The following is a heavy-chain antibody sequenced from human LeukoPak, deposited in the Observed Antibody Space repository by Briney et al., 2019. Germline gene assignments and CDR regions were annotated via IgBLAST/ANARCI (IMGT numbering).Heavy chain of an antibody. Sequence: GSVKVSCKASGYTFTGYYMHWVRQAPGQGLEWMGWINPNSGGTNYAQKFQGRVTMTRDTSISTAYMELSRLRSDDTAVYYCARTPTVVTLYFDYWGQGTLVTVSS. CDR2: INPNSGGT. CDR3: ARTPTVVTLYFDY. CDR1: GYTFTGYY. J-gene: IGHJ4*02. D-gene: IGHD4-23*01. V-gene: IGHV1-2*02.